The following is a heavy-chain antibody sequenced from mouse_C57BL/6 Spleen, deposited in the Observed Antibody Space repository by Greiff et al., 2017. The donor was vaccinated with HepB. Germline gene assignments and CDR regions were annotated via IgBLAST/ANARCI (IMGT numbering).Heavy chain of an antibody. CDR3: AKGAYYSNLDY. D-gene: IGHD2-5*01. Sequence: VQLQQSGAELVRPGTSVKLSCKASGYTFTSYWMHWVKQRPGQGLEWIGVIDPSDSYTNYNQKFKGKATLTVDTSSSTAYMQLSSLTSEDSAVYYCAKGAYYSNLDYWGQGTTLTVSS. J-gene: IGHJ2*01. CDR1: GYTFTSYW. CDR2: IDPSDSYT. V-gene: IGHV1-59*01.